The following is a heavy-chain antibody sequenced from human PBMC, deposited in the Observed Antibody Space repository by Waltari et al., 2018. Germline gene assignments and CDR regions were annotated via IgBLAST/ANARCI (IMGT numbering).Heavy chain of an antibody. V-gene: IGHV4-39*01. D-gene: IGHD6-25*01. CDR2: INYEGVN. CDR3: ARLVPTRGNSAGDY. J-gene: IGHJ4*02. Sequence: QLQLQESGPGLVKPSETLSLTCTVSGDSVSSTNFFWGWIRQPPGKGPEWMASINYEGVNYYKTSLESRLTMSIDRAKNQFSLNLKSVTAEDTAKYYCARLVPTRGNSAGDYWGQGTLVTVSS. CDR1: GDSVSSTNFF.